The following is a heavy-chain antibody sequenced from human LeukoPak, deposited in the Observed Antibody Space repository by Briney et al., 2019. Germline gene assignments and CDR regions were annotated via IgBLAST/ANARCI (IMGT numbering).Heavy chain of an antibody. J-gene: IGHJ4*02. V-gene: IGHV3-30*04. CDR1: GFTFSSYA. CDR2: ISYDGSNK. D-gene: IGHD5-12*01. Sequence: GGSLRLSCAASGFTFSSYAMHWVRQAPGKGLEWVAVISYDGSNKYYADSVKGRFTISRDNSKNTLYLQMNSLRAEDTAVYYCARVEASGYDYGAFDYWGQGTLVTVSS. CDR3: ARVEASGYDYGAFDY.